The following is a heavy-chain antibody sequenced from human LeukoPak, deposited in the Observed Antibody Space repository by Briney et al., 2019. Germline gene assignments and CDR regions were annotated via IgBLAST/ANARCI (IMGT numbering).Heavy chain of an antibody. CDR2: IYTSGSN. CDR3: ARGERYDYYGSGSYYDLDY. J-gene: IGHJ4*02. CDR1: GGSISSYY. V-gene: IGHV4-4*07. Sequence: SETLSLTCTVSGGSISSYYWSWIRQPAGKGLEWIGRIYTSGSNNYNPSLKSRVTMSVDTSKNQFSLKLSSVTAADTAVYYCARGERYDYYGSGSYYDLDYWGQGTLVTVSS. D-gene: IGHD3-10*01.